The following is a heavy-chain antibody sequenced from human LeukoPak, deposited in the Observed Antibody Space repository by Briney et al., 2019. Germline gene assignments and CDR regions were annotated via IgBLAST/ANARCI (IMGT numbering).Heavy chain of an antibody. J-gene: IGHJ4*02. Sequence: SSVKVSCKASGSTFSSYAISWVRQAPGQGLEWMGGIIPIFGTANYAQKFQGRVTITADESTSTAYMELSSLRSEDTAVYYCARDRYYYDSSGYYLGYWGQGTLVTVSS. V-gene: IGHV1-69*01. CDR3: ARDRYYYDSSGYYLGY. D-gene: IGHD3-22*01. CDR2: IIPIFGTA. CDR1: GSTFSSYA.